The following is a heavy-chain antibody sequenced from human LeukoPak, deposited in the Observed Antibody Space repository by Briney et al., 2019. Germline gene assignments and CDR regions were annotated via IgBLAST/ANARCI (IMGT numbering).Heavy chain of an antibody. CDR1: GYSFTSYW. V-gene: IGHV5-51*01. J-gene: IGHJ6*03. CDR2: IYPGDSDT. D-gene: IGHD6-6*01. Sequence: GESLKISCKGSGYSFTSYWIGWVRQMPGKGLEWMGIIYPGDSDTRYSPSFQGQVTISADKPISTAYLQWSSLKASDTAMYYCARQRSSSSYYYYYYMDVWGKGTTVTVSS. CDR3: ARQRSSSSYYYYYYMDV.